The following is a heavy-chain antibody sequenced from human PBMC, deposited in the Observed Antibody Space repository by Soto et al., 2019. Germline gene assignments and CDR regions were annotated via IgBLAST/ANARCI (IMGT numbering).Heavy chain of an antibody. CDR3: ANHRSPAGDYLDYFDY. CDR1: GFTFSSYA. J-gene: IGHJ4*02. V-gene: IGHV3-23*01. CDR2: ISGSGGST. D-gene: IGHD4-17*01. Sequence: GGSLRLSCAASGFTFSSYAMSWVRQAPGKGLEWVSAISGSGGSTYYADSVKGRFTISRDNSKNTLYLQMNSLRAEDTAVYYCANHRSPAGDYLDYFDYWGQGTLVTVSS.